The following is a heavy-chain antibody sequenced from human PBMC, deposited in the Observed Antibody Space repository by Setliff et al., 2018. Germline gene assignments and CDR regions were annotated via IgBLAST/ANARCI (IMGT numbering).Heavy chain of an antibody. J-gene: IGHJ3*02. Sequence: SETLSLTCTVSGGSISNYYGSWIRQPAGKGLEWIGRIYTSGSANYNPSLKSRVTMSVATSKNQFSLKLSSVTAADTAVYYCARKGISALSGAFDMWGQGTMVT. V-gene: IGHV4-4*07. D-gene: IGHD1-26*01. CDR1: GGSISNYY. CDR2: IYTSGSA. CDR3: ARKGISALSGAFDM.